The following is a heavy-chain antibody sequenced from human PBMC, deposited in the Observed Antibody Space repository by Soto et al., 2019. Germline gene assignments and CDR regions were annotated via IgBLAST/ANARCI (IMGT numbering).Heavy chain of an antibody. Sequence: GGSLRLSCAASGFTFSSYWMHWLRQVPGKGLVWVSSIKGDGSVTNYGDSVKGRFAISRDNAKNTLYLQMNSLRADDTAVYYCTGADYRKGFFDYWGPGSLVTVSS. CDR1: GFTFSSYW. V-gene: IGHV3-74*01. CDR2: IKGDGSVT. J-gene: IGHJ4*02. CDR3: TGADYRKGFFDY. D-gene: IGHD4-17*01.